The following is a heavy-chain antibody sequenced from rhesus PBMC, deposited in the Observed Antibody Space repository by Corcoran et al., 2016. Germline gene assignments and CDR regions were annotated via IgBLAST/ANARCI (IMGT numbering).Heavy chain of an antibody. Sequence: QVTLKESGLALVKPTQTLTLTCTFSGFSISTSGMGLGWIRQPPGKALEWLARIYWNDDKHYSTSLNSRLTISKDTSKNQVVLTMTNMDPVDTATYYCARAMSLIAAGDYWGQGVLVTVSS. J-gene: IGHJ4*01. V-gene: IGHV2-174*01. CDR2: IYWNDDK. CDR1: GFSISTSGMG. CDR3: ARAMSLIAAGDY. D-gene: IGHD6-13*01.